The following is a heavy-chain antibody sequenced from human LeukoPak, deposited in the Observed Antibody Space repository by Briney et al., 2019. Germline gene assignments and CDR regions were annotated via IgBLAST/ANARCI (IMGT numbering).Heavy chain of an antibody. D-gene: IGHD3-22*01. CDR2: IYPGDSDT. CDR1: GNSSTNYW. V-gene: IGHV5-51*01. Sequence: GESLKISCKGSGNSSTNYWIAWVRQMPGKGLEWMGIIYPGDSDTRYSPSFQGQVTISADKSISTAYLQWGGLKASDTAIYYCARHYDRSGYYSRNYYYYMDVWGKGTTVTVSS. J-gene: IGHJ6*03. CDR3: ARHYDRSGYYSRNYYYYMDV.